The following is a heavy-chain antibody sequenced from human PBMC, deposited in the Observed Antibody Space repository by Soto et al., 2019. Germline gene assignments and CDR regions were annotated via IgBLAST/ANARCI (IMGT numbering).Heavy chain of an antibody. Sequence: ASVKVSCKVSGYTLTELSIHWVRQAPGEGLEWMGGFDPEDGETIYAQKFQGRVTMTEDTSTDTAYMELSSLRSEDTAVYYCATVSLWFGESINYYYGMDVWGQGTTVTVSS. D-gene: IGHD3-10*01. CDR3: ATVSLWFGESINYYYGMDV. CDR2: FDPEDGET. J-gene: IGHJ6*02. CDR1: GYTLTELS. V-gene: IGHV1-24*01.